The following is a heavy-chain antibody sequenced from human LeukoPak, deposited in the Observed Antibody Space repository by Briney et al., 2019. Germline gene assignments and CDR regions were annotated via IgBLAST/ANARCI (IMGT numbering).Heavy chain of an antibody. V-gene: IGHV3-21*01. CDR3: ASSEQLDDY. CDR1: GFTFSSYS. CDR2: ISSSSSYI. J-gene: IGHJ4*02. Sequence: GGSLRLSCAASGFTFSSYSMNWVRQAPGKGLEWVSSISSSSSYIYYADSVKGRFTISRDNAKNSLYLQMDSLRAEDTAVYYCASSEQLDDYWGQGTLVTVSS. D-gene: IGHD6-13*01.